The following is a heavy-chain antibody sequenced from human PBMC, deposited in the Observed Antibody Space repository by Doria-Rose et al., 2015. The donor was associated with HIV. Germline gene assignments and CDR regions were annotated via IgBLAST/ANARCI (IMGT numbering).Heavy chain of an antibody. Sequence: QVTLKESGPVLVKPTETLTLTCTVSGVSLSSPGMGVSWIRQPPGKALEWLANIFSDDERSYKTSLKSRLTISRCTSKSQVVLTMTDMDPVATATYYCARIKSSRWYHKYYFDFWGREPWSSSPQ. CDR1: GVSLSSPGMG. CDR3: ARIKSSRWYHKYYFDF. J-gene: IGHJ4*02. V-gene: IGHV2-26*01. CDR2: IFSDDER. D-gene: IGHD6-13*01.